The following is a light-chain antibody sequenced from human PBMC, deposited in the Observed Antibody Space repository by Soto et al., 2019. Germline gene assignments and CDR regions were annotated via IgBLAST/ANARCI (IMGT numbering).Light chain of an antibody. CDR2: DFS. CDR3: SSYTSIFYV. J-gene: IGLJ1*01. Sequence: QSVLTQPASVSGSPGQSIAISCTGSSSDVGDSKRVSWYQQHPGKAPKLIIYDFSNRPSGVSNRFSGSKSGNMASLTISGLQAEDEADYYCSSYTSIFYVFGTGTKVTVL. CDR1: SSDVGDSKR. V-gene: IGLV2-14*01.